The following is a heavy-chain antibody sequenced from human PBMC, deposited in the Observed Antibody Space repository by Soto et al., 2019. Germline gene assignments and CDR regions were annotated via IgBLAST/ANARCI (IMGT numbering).Heavy chain of an antibody. CDR1: GYTFTSYD. D-gene: IGHD1-1*01. Sequence: ASVKVSCKASGYTFTSYDIYWVRRATGQGLEWMGWMNPNTGNSAYAQKFQGRVTVTSDTSINTVHMELNSLRSEDTAVYYCARRAETNGWNGFGADKYYFDFWGQGTLVTVSS. J-gene: IGHJ4*02. CDR2: MNPNTGNS. V-gene: IGHV1-8*01. CDR3: ARRAETNGWNGFGADKYYFDF.